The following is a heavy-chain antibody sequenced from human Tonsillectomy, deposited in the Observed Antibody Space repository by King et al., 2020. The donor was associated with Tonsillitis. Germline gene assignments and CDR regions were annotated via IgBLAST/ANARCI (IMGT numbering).Heavy chain of an antibody. CDR2: IYQGGRT. V-gene: IGHV4-30-2*06. J-gene: IGHJ6*02. Sequence: QLQESGPGLVKPSQTLSLACGVSGGSMTSGGYSWTWIRQSPGKGLEWIGYIYQGGRTDYNPSLRSRVSLSLDTSKNQFSLKLFSVTAADTAVYYCAREAGAARGGLDVWGQGTTVTVSS. D-gene: IGHD6-6*01. CDR3: AREAGAARGGLDV. CDR1: GGSMTSGGYS.